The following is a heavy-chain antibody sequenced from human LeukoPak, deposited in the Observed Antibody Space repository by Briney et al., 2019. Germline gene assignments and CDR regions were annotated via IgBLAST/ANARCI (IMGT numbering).Heavy chain of an antibody. CDR2: IYYSGST. J-gene: IGHJ4*02. CDR3: ARTYYYDSGGYYRDY. Sequence: PSETLSLTCTVSGGSISSGDYYWSWIRQPPGKGLEWIGYIYYSGSTYYNPSLKSRVTISVDTSKNQFSLKLSSVTAADTAVYYCARTYYYDSGGYYRDYWGQGTLVTVSS. V-gene: IGHV4-30-4*01. CDR1: GGSISSGDYY. D-gene: IGHD3-22*01.